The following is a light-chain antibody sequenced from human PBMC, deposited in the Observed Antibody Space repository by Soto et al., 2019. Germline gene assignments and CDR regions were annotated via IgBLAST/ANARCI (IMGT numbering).Light chain of an antibody. V-gene: IGKV2D-30*01. J-gene: IGKJ5*01. Sequence: DVVMTQSPLSLPVTLGQPASISCRSSHLSWFQQRPGQSPRRLIYKVSNWDSGVPDRFSGSGSGPDFTLKISRVEAEDVGVYFCMQGTHWPPTFGQGTRLEIK. CDR3: MQGTHWPPT. CDR1: H. CDR2: KVS.